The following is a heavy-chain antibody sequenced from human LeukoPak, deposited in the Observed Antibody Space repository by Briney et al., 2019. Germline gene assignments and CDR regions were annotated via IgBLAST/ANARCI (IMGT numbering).Heavy chain of an antibody. V-gene: IGHV4-59*01. Sequence: KSSETLSLTCTVSGGSISSYYWSWIRQPPGKGLEWIRYIYYSGSTNYNPSLKSRVTISVDTSKNQFSLKLSSVTAADTAVYYCARVLYYYDSSGYTYYFDYWGQGALVTVSS. CDR2: IYYSGST. CDR1: GGSISSYY. D-gene: IGHD3-22*01. J-gene: IGHJ4*02. CDR3: ARVLYYYDSSGYTYYFDY.